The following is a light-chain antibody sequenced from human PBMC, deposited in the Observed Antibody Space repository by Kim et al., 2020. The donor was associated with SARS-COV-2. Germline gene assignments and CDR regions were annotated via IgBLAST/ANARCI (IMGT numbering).Light chain of an antibody. CDR3: QVLDSSRDTPL. Sequence: APGETARITCGGDNIGIKTVHWYQQTPGQAPVLVVHDDGDRPSGIPGRFSGSNSGNTAALTISRFAAGDEADYYCQVLDSSRDTPLFGGGTQLTVL. J-gene: IGLJ2*01. CDR2: DDG. CDR1: NIGIKT. V-gene: IGLV3-21*02.